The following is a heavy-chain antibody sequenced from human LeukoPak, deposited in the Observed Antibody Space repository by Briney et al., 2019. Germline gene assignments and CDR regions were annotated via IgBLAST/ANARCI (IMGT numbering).Heavy chain of an antibody. Sequence: GGSLRLSCAASGFTFSSYGMHWVRQAPGKGLEWVALIWYDGSNKYYADSVKGRLTISRDNSKSTLYLQMNSLRAEDTAVYYCAREGPRGNSQFDYWGQGTLVTVSS. D-gene: IGHD2/OR15-2a*01. V-gene: IGHV3-33*01. J-gene: IGHJ4*02. CDR1: GFTFSSYG. CDR2: IWYDGSNK. CDR3: AREGPRGNSQFDY.